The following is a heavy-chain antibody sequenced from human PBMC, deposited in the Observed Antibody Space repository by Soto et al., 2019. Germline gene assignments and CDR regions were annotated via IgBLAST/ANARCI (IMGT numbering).Heavy chain of an antibody. J-gene: IGHJ4*02. D-gene: IGHD4-17*01. Sequence: QVQLVQSGAEVKKPGASVKVSCKASGYTFTSYGISWVRQTPGQGLEWMGWISAYNGNTKYAQKLQGRVTMTTDTTTSTAYMALGSPRSDDFAGYNCARVTNYFHYQAQGTLVTVSS. V-gene: IGHV1-18*03. CDR2: ISAYNGNT. CDR3: ARVTNYFHY. CDR1: GYTFTSYG.